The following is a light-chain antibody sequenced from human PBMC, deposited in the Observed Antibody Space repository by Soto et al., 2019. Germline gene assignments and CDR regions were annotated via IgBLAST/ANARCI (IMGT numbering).Light chain of an antibody. J-gene: IGLJ2*01. Sequence: QSALTQPASVSGSPGQSITISCTGTSSDVGSFNLVSWYQQHPGKAPKLLIYEDNKRPSGVSNRFSGSKSGNTASLTISGLQAEDDGDYFCSSYAGSSTFVLFGGGTKVTVL. CDR3: SSYAGSSTFVL. CDR1: SSDVGSFNL. V-gene: IGLV2-23*02. CDR2: EDN.